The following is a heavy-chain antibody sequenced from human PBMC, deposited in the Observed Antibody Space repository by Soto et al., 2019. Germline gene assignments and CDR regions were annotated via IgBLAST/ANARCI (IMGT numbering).Heavy chain of an antibody. D-gene: IGHD6-19*01. V-gene: IGHV3-23*01. CDR2: ISGSGGST. Sequence: GGSLRLSCAASGFTFSSYAMSWVRQAPGKGLEWVSAISGSGGSTYYADSVKGRFTISRDNSKNTLQMNSLRAEDTAVYYCARQVAGTGYFDYWGQGTLVTVSS. J-gene: IGHJ4*02. CDR3: ARQVAGTGYFDY. CDR1: GFTFSSYA.